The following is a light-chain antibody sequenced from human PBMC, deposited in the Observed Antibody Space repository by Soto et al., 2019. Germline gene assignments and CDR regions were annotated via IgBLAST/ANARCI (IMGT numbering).Light chain of an antibody. CDR1: SSDVGGYNY. CDR2: DVT. J-gene: IGLJ1*01. CDR3: CSYAGSYSYV. Sequence: QSVLTQPASVSGSPGQSITISCTGTSSDVGGYNYVSWSQQHPGKAPKLMIYDVTKRPSGVPDRFSGSSSGNTASLTISGLQAEDEADYFCCSYAGSYSYVFGTGTKVTVL. V-gene: IGLV2-11*01.